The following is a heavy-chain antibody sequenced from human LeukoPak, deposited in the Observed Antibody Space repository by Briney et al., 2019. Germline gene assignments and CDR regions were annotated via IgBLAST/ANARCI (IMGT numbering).Heavy chain of an antibody. J-gene: IGHJ4*02. CDR1: GVSFSGYY. V-gene: IGHV4-34*01. CDR3: ARGAYCGGDCYFSFDY. CDR2: INHSGST. Sequence: SETLSLTCAVYGVSFSGYYWSWIRQPPGKGLEWIGEINHSGSTNYNPSLKSRVTISVDTSKNQFSLKLSSVTAADTAVYYCARGAYCGGDCYFSFDYWGQGTLVTVSS. D-gene: IGHD2-21*01.